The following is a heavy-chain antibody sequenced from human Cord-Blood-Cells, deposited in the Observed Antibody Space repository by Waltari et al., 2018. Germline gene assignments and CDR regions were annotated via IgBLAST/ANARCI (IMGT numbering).Heavy chain of an antibody. J-gene: IGHJ2*01. D-gene: IGHD6-6*01. CDR1: GSSFSSYP. CDR2: ISDSGRST. V-gene: IGHV3-23*01. Sequence: EVQLLESGGGLVQLGGSVRLSCAAAGSSFSSYPMLWVRQAPGKGLERVAAISDSGRSTYYEDSVKGRFTISRDKPKNTLYLQMNSLRAEDTAVYYCAKCRRPYWYFDLWGRGTLVTVSS. CDR3: AKCRRPYWYFDL.